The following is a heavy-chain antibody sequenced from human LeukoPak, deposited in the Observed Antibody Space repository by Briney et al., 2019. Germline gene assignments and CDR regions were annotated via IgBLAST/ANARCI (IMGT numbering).Heavy chain of an antibody. CDR3: ATYDEVDTAMVLGY. V-gene: IGHV1-8*01. CDR2: MNPNSGNT. Sequence: ASVKVSCKASGGTLSGYAISWVRQAPGQGLGWMGWMNPNSGNTGYAQKFQGRVTITRNTSISTAYMELSSLRSEDTAVYYCATYDEVDTAMVLGYWGQGTLVTVSS. D-gene: IGHD5-18*01. CDR1: GGTLSGYA. J-gene: IGHJ4*02.